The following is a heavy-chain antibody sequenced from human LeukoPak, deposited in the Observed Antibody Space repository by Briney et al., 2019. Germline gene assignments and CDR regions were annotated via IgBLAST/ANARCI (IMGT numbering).Heavy chain of an antibody. V-gene: IGHV3-11*01. D-gene: IGHD3-22*01. Sequence: GGSLRLSCAASGFTFSDYYMSWIRQAPGKGLEWVSYISSSGSTIYYADSVKGRFTISRDNAKNSLYLQMNSLRAEDTAVYYCAGRPGYYDSSGYPFDYWGQGTLVTVSS. CDR3: AGRPGYYDSSGYPFDY. CDR2: ISSSGSTI. CDR1: GFTFSDYY. J-gene: IGHJ4*02.